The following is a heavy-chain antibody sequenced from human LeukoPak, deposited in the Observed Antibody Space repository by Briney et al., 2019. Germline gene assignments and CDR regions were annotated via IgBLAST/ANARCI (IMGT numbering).Heavy chain of an antibody. CDR2: IIPIFGTA. J-gene: IGHJ4*02. CDR3: ARGRSSWSNLYYFDY. CDR1: GSTFTSYG. D-gene: IGHD6-13*01. V-gene: IGHV1-69*05. Sequence: SVKVSCKASGSTFTSYGISWVRQAPGQGLEWMGRIIPIFGTANYAQKFQGRVTITTDESTSTAYMELSSLRSEDTAVYYCARGRSSWSNLYYFDYWGQGTLVTVSS.